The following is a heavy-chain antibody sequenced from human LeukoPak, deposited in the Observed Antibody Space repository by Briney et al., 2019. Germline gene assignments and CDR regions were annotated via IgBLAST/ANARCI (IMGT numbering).Heavy chain of an antibody. Sequence: KPGGSLRLSCAASGFTFSSYSMNWVRQAPGKGLEWVSSISSRSSNLYYADSVKGRFTISRDNAKISLYLQMSSLRAEDTALYYCARDGGVDGYNSYFDYWGQGTLVTVSS. CDR1: GFTFSSYS. J-gene: IGHJ4*02. V-gene: IGHV3-21*01. CDR3: ARDGGVDGYNSYFDY. CDR2: ISSRSSNL. D-gene: IGHD5-24*01.